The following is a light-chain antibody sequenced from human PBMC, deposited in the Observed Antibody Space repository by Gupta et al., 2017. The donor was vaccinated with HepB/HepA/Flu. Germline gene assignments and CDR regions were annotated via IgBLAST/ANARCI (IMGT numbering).Light chain of an antibody. V-gene: IGLV3-25*03. CDR1: ALPRVY. CDR3: QSTDNSGTYIGVRGGGTK. CDR2: EDT. J-gene: IGLJ3*02. Sequence: SYELTQPPSVSVSPGQTARITCSGDALPRVYAYWYQQKSGQAPVLVMYEDTKRPSGIPERFSGSSAGTTVTLTISGVQAEDEADEYGQSTDNSGTYIGVRGGGTKFGGGTKLTVL.